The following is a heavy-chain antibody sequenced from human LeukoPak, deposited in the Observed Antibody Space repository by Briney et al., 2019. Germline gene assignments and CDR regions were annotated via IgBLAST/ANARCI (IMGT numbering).Heavy chain of an antibody. CDR2: IYSGGNT. CDR1: GFTVSNKY. Sequence: GGSLRLSCAASGFTVSNKYMSWVRQAPGKGLEWVSVIYSGGNTYYADSVKGRFTISRDKTKNTLYLQMNSLRAEDTAVYYCAKDLGYCGGDCYSGDYWGQGTLVTVSS. V-gene: IGHV3-66*01. D-gene: IGHD2-21*02. J-gene: IGHJ4*02. CDR3: AKDLGYCGGDCYSGDY.